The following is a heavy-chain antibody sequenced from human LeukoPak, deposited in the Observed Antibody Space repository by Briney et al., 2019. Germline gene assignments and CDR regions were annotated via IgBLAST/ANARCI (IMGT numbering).Heavy chain of an antibody. Sequence: ASVKVSCKASGYTFTSYDINWVRQATGQGLEWMGWMNPNSGNTGYAQKFQGRVTMTRDTSISTAYMELSRLRSDDTAVYYCARGGYYYDSTNRDAFDIWGQGTMVTVSS. J-gene: IGHJ3*02. D-gene: IGHD3-22*01. CDR2: MNPNSGNT. V-gene: IGHV1-8*01. CDR1: GYTFTSYD. CDR3: ARGGYYYDSTNRDAFDI.